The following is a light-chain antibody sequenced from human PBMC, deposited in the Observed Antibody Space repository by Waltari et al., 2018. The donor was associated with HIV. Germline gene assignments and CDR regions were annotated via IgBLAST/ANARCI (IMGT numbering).Light chain of an antibody. CDR3: CSYAGSNTHV. V-gene: IGLV2-23*02. CDR1: SSEVGSYTL. Sequence: QSALTQPASVSGSPGQSITISRTGTSSEVGSYTLVLWYQQHPGKAPKLMIYEVSKRPSGVSNRFSASKSANTASLTSSGLQAEDEADYYCCSYAGSNTHVFGTGTKVTVL. J-gene: IGLJ1*01. CDR2: EVS.